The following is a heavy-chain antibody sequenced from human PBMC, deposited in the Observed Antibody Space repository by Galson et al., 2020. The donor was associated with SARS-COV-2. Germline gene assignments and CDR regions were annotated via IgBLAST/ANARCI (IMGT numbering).Heavy chain of an antibody. CDR1: GYIFTTYG. Sequence: ASVKVSCKASGYIFTTYGISWVRQAPGQGLEWMGWINPYNENTNYAQKLQGRVTMTTDTSTSTVYMELRSLRSDDTAIYYCARGNLDWNGRDWFDPWAQGTLVTVSS. V-gene: IGHV1-18*04. J-gene: IGHJ5*02. CDR3: ARGNLDWNGRDWFDP. D-gene: IGHD1-1*01. CDR2: INPYNENT.